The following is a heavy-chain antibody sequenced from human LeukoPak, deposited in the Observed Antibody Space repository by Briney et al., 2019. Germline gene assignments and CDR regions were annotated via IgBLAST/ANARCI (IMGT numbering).Heavy chain of an antibody. J-gene: IGHJ4*02. Sequence: KTGGSLRLSCAASGFTFDDYYMSWIRQAPGKGLQWISSISASGTMTFYADSVQGRFTISRDNAKNSLHLQLNSLRAEDTAVYYCARHMVLSPCDYRGQGTLVAVSS. V-gene: IGHV3-11*01. CDR2: ISASGTMT. CDR3: ARHMVLSPCDY. D-gene: IGHD4/OR15-4a*01. CDR1: GFTFDDYY.